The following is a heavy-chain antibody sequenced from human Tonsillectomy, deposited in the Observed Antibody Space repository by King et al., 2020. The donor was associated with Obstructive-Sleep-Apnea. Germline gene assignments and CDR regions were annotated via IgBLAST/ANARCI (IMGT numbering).Heavy chain of an antibody. Sequence: TLKESGPTLVKPTQTLTLTYTFSGFSLSTSGVGVGWVRQPPGKALEWLALIYWDDDKRYSPSLKSRLTITKDTSKNQVVLTMTNMDPVDTATYYCAHLRDAVVGPAGDRAYYYYYGMDVWGQGTTVTVSS. J-gene: IGHJ6*02. V-gene: IGHV2-5*02. CDR2: IYWDDDK. CDR1: GFSLSTSGVG. CDR3: AHLRDAVVGPAGDRAYYYYYGMDV. D-gene: IGHD2-2*01.